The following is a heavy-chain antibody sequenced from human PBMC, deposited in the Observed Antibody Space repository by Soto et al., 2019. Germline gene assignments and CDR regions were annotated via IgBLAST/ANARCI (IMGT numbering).Heavy chain of an antibody. V-gene: IGHV4-34*01. D-gene: IGHD3-10*01. CDR1: GGSFSGYY. CDR2: INHSGST. J-gene: IGHJ5*02. CDR3: ARGRWHYGSGSYYWNWFDP. Sequence: PSETLSLTCAVYGGSFSGYYWSWIRQPPGKGLEWIGEINHSGSTNYNPSLKSRVTISVDTSKNQFSLKLSSVTAADTAVYYCARGRWHYGSGSYYWNWFDPWGQGTLVTVSS.